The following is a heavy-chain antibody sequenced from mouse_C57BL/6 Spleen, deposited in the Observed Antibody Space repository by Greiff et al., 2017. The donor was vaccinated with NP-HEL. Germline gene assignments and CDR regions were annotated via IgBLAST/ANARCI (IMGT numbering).Heavy chain of an antibody. V-gene: IGHV1-72*01. Sequence: VKLVESGAELVKPGASVKLSCKASGYTFTSSWMHWVKQRPGRGLEWIGRIDPNSGGTKYNEKFKSTATLTVDKPSSTAYMQLSSLTSEDSAVYYCARLPITTVAWYFDVWGTGTTVTVSS. CDR2: IDPNSGGT. CDR3: ARLPITTVAWYFDV. D-gene: IGHD1-1*01. J-gene: IGHJ1*03. CDR1: GYTFTSSW.